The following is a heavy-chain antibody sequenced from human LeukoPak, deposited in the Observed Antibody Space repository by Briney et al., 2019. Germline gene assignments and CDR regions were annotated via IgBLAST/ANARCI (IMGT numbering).Heavy chain of an antibody. D-gene: IGHD1-26*01. J-gene: IGHJ6*02. CDR3: ARDWAGSYGPYSYYYGMDV. CDR1: GGSISSSSYY. Sequence: SETLSLTCTVSGGSISSSSYYWGWIRQPPGKGLEWIGRFYYSGTPSSNPSLKSRVSISVDTSKNQFSLKLSSVTAADTAVYYCARDWAGSYGPYSYYYGMDVWGQGTTVTVSS. V-gene: IGHV4-39*07. CDR2: FYYSGTP.